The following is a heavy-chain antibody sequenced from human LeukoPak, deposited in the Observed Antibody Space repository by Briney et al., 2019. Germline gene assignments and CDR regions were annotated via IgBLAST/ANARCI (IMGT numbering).Heavy chain of an antibody. J-gene: IGHJ4*02. CDR1: GFTFSSYA. Sequence: GGSLRLSWAASGFTFSSYAMSWVRQAPGNGLEWVSAISGSGGSTYYADSVKGRFTISRDNSKNTLYLQMNSLRAEDTAVYYCAKDGGQWLPITGIDYWGQGTLVTVSS. D-gene: IGHD3-22*01. V-gene: IGHV3-23*01. CDR2: ISGSGGST. CDR3: AKDGGQWLPITGIDY.